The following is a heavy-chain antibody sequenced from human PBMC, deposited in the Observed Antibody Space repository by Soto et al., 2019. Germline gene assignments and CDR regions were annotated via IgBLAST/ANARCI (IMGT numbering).Heavy chain of an antibody. CDR1: GFSLSTSGVG. Sequence: QITLKESGPTLVKPTQTLTLTCTFSGFSLSTSGVGVGWIRQPPGKALEWLALIYWDDDKRYSPSLKSRLTITKNTAKNQVVLTMTTMDPVDTATYYCAHSLAASNYGDSEPNNSFDYWGQGTLVTVSS. D-gene: IGHD4-17*01. CDR3: AHSLAASNYGDSEPNNSFDY. J-gene: IGHJ4*02. CDR2: IYWDDDK. V-gene: IGHV2-5*02.